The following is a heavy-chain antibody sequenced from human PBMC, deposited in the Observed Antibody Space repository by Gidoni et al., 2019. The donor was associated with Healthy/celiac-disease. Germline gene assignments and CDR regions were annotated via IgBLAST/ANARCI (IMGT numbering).Heavy chain of an antibody. CDR2: ISGRGGST. Sequence: EVPLLESGGGLVQPGGSLRLYCAASGFTFSSCAMSGVRQAPGKGLVGVSAISGRGGSTYYADSVKGRFTISRDNSKNTLYLQMNSLRAEDTAVYYCAPRGGTVTPLDYWGQGTLVTVSS. J-gene: IGHJ4*02. CDR3: APRGGTVTPLDY. D-gene: IGHD4-17*01. V-gene: IGHV3-23*01. CDR1: GFTFSSCA.